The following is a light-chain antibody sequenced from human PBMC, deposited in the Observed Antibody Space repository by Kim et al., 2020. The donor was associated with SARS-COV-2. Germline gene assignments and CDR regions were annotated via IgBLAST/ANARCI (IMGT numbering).Light chain of an antibody. CDR1: SSNIGNNA. CDR3: AAWDDSLNGPV. Sequence: QAVTIPCSGSSSNIGNNAVNWYQQLPGTAPKLLIYYDDLLPSGVSDRFSGSKSGTSASLAISGLQSEDEADYYCAAWDDSLNGPVFGGGTKVTVL. V-gene: IGLV1-36*01. CDR2: YDD. J-gene: IGLJ3*02.